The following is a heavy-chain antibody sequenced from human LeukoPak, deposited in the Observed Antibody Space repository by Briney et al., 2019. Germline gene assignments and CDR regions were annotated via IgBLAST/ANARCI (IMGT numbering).Heavy chain of an antibody. D-gene: IGHD3-22*01. J-gene: IGHJ3*02. Sequence: GWSLRLSCAASRFTFVDYSMHWVRHAPGKGLEWVSGISWNSGSIHYAASVKGRLTISRDNAKNSLYLQMNSLRAEDTAVYYCARVEVASNYYDSSGPNDAFDIWGQGTMVTVSS. CDR1: RFTFVDYS. CDR2: ISWNSGSI. V-gene: IGHV3-9*01. CDR3: ARVEVASNYYDSSGPNDAFDI.